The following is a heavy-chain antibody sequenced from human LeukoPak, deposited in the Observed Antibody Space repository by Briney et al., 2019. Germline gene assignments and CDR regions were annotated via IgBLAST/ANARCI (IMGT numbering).Heavy chain of an antibody. CDR3: GRGHWGLDY. D-gene: IGHD7-27*01. Sequence: GGSLRLSCAASGFTFSDSYMTWIRQAPGKGLEWISYISHTGTSMFYADSVKGRFTISRDNAKNSLYLQMDSLRDEDTAIYYCGRGHWGLDYWGQGTRVTVSS. CDR1: GFTFSDSY. V-gene: IGHV3-11*04. J-gene: IGHJ4*02. CDR2: ISHTGTSM.